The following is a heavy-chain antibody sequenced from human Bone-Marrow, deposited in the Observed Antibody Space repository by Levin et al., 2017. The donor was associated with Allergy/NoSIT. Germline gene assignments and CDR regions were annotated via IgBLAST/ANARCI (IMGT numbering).Heavy chain of an antibody. CDR2: VFFNGNT. CDR3: ARFDYGDYFDF. J-gene: IGHJ4*02. V-gene: IGHV4-59*12. Sequence: GSLRLSCTVSNSSFDSYYWSWIRQPPGKGLEWIGYVFFNGNTNFNPSLKSRVTMSVDTSRKQFSLKLTSVTAADTAVYFCARFDYGDYFDFWGQGKLVTVSS. CDR1: NSSFDSYY. D-gene: IGHD4-17*01.